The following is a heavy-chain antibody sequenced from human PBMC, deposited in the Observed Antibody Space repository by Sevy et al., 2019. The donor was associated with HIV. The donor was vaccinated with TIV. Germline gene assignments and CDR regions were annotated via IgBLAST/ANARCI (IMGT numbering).Heavy chain of an antibody. D-gene: IGHD3-9*01. V-gene: IGHV3-23*01. Sequence: GGSLRLSCTASGFTFNNYAMTWVRQAPGKGLEWVSSIRGRNNVTIYAESVRGRFTLSRDISKNTLYLQMNSLRVEDTAVYYCARHTGEPYYFEIWGHGTLVTVSS. CDR3: ARHTGEPYYFEI. J-gene: IGHJ4*01. CDR1: GFTFNNYA. CDR2: IRGRNNVT.